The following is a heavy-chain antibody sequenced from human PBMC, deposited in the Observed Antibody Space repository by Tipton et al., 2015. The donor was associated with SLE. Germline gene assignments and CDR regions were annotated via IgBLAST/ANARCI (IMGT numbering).Heavy chain of an antibody. CDR2: IKQDGSDK. J-gene: IGHJ6*02. D-gene: IGHD3-3*01. Sequence: SLRLSCVGSGFTFSSYWMSWVRQAPGKGLEWVANIKQDGSDKKYVDSVKGRFTISRDNVKNSLYLQMNSLRADDTAAYYCARVTNDFWRADGMDVWGQGTTVTVSS. V-gene: IGHV3-7*01. CDR1: GFTFSSYW. CDR3: ARVTNDFWRADGMDV.